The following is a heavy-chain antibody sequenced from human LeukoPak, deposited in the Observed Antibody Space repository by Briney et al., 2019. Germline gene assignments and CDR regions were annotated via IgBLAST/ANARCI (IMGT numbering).Heavy chain of an antibody. J-gene: IGHJ4*02. CDR2: INSDGSSI. D-gene: IGHD2-8*02. CDR3: ARETSTGKYPQNVPDY. Sequence: GGSLRLSCAASGFTFSSYWMHWVRQAPGKGLVWVSRINSDGSSIAYADSVQGRFTISRDNAKNTLYLQVSSLSVEDTAVYYCARETSTGKYPQNVPDYWGQGTLVTVSS. CDR1: GFTFSSYW. V-gene: IGHV3-74*01.